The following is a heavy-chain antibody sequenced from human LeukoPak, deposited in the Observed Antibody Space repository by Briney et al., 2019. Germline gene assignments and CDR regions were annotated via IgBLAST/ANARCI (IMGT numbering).Heavy chain of an antibody. Sequence: PGRSLRLSCAASGFTFSSYGMHWVRQAPGKGLEWVAVISYDGSNKYYADSVKGRFTISRDNSKNTLYLQMNSLRAEDTAVYYCAKDRAPIVGATTGDYWGQGTLVTVSS. D-gene: IGHD1-26*01. CDR1: GFTFSSYG. J-gene: IGHJ4*02. CDR3: AKDRAPIVGATTGDY. V-gene: IGHV3-30*18. CDR2: ISYDGSNK.